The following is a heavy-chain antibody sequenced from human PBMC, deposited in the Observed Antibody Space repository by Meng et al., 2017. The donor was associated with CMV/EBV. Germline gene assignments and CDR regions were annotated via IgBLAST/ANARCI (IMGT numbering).Heavy chain of an antibody. Sequence: GGSLRLSCAASGFTFSSYWMSWVRQAPGKGLEWVANIKQDGSEKYYVDSVKGRFTISRGNAKNSLYLQMNSLRAEDTAVYYCARDIVVVPAARTNYYYYYGMDVWGQGTTVTVSS. CDR2: IKQDGSEK. J-gene: IGHJ6*02. CDR3: ARDIVVVPAARTNYYYYYGMDV. D-gene: IGHD2-2*01. V-gene: IGHV3-7*01. CDR1: GFTFSSYW.